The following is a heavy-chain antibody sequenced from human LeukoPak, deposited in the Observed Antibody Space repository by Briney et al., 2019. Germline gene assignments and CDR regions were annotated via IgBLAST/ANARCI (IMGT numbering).Heavy chain of an antibody. V-gene: IGHV4-34*01. CDR2: IDHRGDT. CDR1: GGSFSRYY. J-gene: IGHJ4*03. CDR3: ARGATISETGYFDF. D-gene: IGHD5-24*01. Sequence: SEILSLTCAVYGGSFSRYYWSWIRQSPGKGLEWIAEIDHRGDTNYNPSVKSRVTISVDTSKNQFSLKVRSVSAADTAVYYCARGATISETGYFDFWGQGTPVTVSS.